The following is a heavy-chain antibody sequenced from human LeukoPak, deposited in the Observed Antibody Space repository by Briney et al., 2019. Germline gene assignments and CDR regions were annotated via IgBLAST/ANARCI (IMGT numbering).Heavy chain of an antibody. V-gene: IGHV1-69*04. CDR3: ATHSNWFDP. CDR2: IIPILGIA. Sequence: SVKVSCKASGGPFSSYAISWVRQAPGQGLEWMGRIIPILGIANYAQKFQGRVTITADKSTSTAYMELSSLRSEDTAVYYCATHSNWFDPWGQGTLVTVSS. J-gene: IGHJ5*02. CDR1: GGPFSSYA.